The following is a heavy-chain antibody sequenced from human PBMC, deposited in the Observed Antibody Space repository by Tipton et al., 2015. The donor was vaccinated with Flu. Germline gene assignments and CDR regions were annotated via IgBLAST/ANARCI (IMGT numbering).Heavy chain of an antibody. J-gene: IGHJ5*01. CDR3: ARDSGAYPLGFDP. Sequence: LRLSCSVSGIPMRSGIQSWSWIRQSAGKGLEWIGVTYTNGDTTYNPSLKSRVTISIDTSKNQLSLTLTSVTAADTAVYYCARDSGAYPLGFDPWGRGTLVTVSS. CDR2: TYTNGDT. CDR1: GIPMRSGIQS. V-gene: IGHV4-61*02. D-gene: IGHD2-15*01.